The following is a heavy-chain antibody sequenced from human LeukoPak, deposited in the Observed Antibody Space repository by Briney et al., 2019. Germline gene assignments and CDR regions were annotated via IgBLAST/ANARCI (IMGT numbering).Heavy chain of an antibody. CDR3: ARDIVSVTTISAMGYYYYYMDV. CDR1: GGSISSNKW. V-gene: IGHV4-4*02. D-gene: IGHD3-3*01. CDR2: IYHSGST. J-gene: IGHJ6*03. Sequence: SETLSLTCAVSGGSISSNKWWSWVRQPPGKGLEWIGEIYHSGSTNYNPSLKSRVTISVDMSKNQFSLKLSSVTAADTAVYFCARDIVSVTTISAMGYYYYYMDVWGKGTTVTVSS.